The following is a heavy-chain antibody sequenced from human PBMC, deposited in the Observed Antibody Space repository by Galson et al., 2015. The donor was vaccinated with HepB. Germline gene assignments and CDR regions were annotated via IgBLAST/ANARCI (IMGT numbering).Heavy chain of an antibody. CDR1: GFTFSNYA. D-gene: IGHD4-11*01. Sequence: SLRLSCAASGFTFSNYAMHWVRQAPGKGLEWVAVISYDGSNKYYADSVKGRFTISRDNSKSTLYLQMNSLRAEDTAVYYCARSSHYADYYYYGMDVWGQGTTVTVSS. CDR3: ARSSHYADYYYYGMDV. CDR2: ISYDGSNK. V-gene: IGHV3-30-3*01. J-gene: IGHJ6*02.